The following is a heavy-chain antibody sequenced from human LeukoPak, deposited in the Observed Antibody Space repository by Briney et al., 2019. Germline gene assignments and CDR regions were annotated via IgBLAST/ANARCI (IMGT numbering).Heavy chain of an antibody. CDR1: GXTFRNYG. J-gene: IGHJ4*02. V-gene: IGHV3-30*12. D-gene: IGHD3-22*01. CDR2: IYFDGSNQ. CDR3: AXXLYDSSGHKYFDY. Sequence: GGSLRLSCVASGXTFRNYGMHWVXQAPGXGLEWLAIIYFDGSNQYYADXVKGRFTISRDNSKNTLYLQMSSLRAEDTAVYYCAXXLYDSSGHKYFDYWGQGTLVTVSS.